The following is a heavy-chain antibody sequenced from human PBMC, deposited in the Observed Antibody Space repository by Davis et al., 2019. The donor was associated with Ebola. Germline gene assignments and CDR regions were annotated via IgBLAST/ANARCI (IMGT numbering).Heavy chain of an antibody. CDR2: IKQDGSEK. V-gene: IGHV3-7*01. CDR1: GFTFSSYW. J-gene: IGHJ3*02. D-gene: IGHD4-17*01. Sequence: GGSLRLSCAASGFTFSSYWMSWVRQAPGKGLEWVANIKQDGSEKYYVDSVKGRFTISRDNAKNSLYLQMNSLRAEDTAVYYCARVRTVTPDDAFDIWGQGTMVTVSS. CDR3: ARVRTVTPDDAFDI.